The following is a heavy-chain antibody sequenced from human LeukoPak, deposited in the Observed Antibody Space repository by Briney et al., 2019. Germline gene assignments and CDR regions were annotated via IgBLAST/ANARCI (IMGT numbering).Heavy chain of an antibody. CDR1: GFTFSRYE. V-gene: IGHV3-48*03. D-gene: IGHD3-22*01. Sequence: TGGSLRLSCAASGFTFSRYEMNWVRQAPGKGLEWVSYISSSGSTIYYADSVKGRFTISRDNAKNSLYLQMNSLRAEDTAVYYCARDFYPYYYDSSGYSLWGQGTLVTVSS. J-gene: IGHJ4*02. CDR2: ISSSGSTI. CDR3: ARDFYPYYYDSSGYSL.